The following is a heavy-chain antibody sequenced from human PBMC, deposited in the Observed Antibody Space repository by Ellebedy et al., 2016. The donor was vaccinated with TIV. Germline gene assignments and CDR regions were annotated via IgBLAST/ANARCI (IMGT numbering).Heavy chain of an antibody. V-gene: IGHV3-21*01. CDR1: GFTFSTYS. CDR2: ISTITNY. CDR3: SRGGGCGGGTCYYPDF. Sequence: GESLKISCAASGFTFSTYSLNWVRQAPGKGLEWVSSISTITNYADSVRGRFTISRDNAKNSLSLQMNSLRAEDTAVYYCSRGGGCGGGTCYYPDFWGQGTLVTVSS. D-gene: IGHD2-15*01. J-gene: IGHJ4*02.